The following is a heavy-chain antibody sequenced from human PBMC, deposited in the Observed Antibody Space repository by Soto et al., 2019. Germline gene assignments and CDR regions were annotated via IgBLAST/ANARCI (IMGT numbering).Heavy chain of an antibody. V-gene: IGHV2-5*01. CDR1: GFSLSTSGVG. D-gene: IGHD2-8*01. CDR2: IYWNDDK. Sequence: QITLKESGPTLVKPTQTLTLTCTFSGFSLSTSGVGVGWIRQPPGKALEWLALIYWNDDKRYSPSLKSRLTITKDTSKHQVVLTMTNMDPVDTATYYCAHRLGYCTNGVCYNTRGFDPWGQGTLVTVSS. J-gene: IGHJ5*02. CDR3: AHRLGYCTNGVCYNTRGFDP.